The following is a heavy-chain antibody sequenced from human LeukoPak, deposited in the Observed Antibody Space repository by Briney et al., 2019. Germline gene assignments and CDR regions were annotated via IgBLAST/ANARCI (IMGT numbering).Heavy chain of an antibody. CDR3: ARVGYSYGYYFYYMDV. CDR1: GDSISNRRYY. D-gene: IGHD5-18*01. V-gene: IGHV4-39*07. Sequence: SETLSLTCTVSGDSISNRRYYWGWIRQPPGKGMEWIGSTSYGGSTYYNPSLKSRVTISVDTSKNQFSLKLSSVTAADTAVYYCARVGYSYGYYFYYMDVWGKGTTVTVSS. CDR2: TSYGGST. J-gene: IGHJ6*03.